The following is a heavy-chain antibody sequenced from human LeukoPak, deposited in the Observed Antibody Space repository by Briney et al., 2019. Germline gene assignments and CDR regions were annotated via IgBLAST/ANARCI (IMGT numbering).Heavy chain of an antibody. CDR1: GFTFSSYE. D-gene: IGHD3-10*01. Sequence: GGSLRLSCAASGFTFSSYEMNWVRQAPGKGLEWVSYISSSGSSIYYADSMKGRFTISRDNAQNSLYLQMNSLRAEDTAVYYCARLTYGSGSYFDYWGQGTLVTVSS. J-gene: IGHJ4*02. CDR3: ARLTYGSGSYFDY. CDR2: ISSSGSSI. V-gene: IGHV3-48*03.